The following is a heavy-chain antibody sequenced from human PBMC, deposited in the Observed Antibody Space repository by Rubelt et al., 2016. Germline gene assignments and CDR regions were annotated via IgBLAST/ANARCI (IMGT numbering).Heavy chain of an antibody. Sequence: QVQLVQSGAEVKKPGSSVKVSCKASGGTFSSYAISWVRQAPGQGLEWMGGIIPIFGTATYAPKFRGRVTITADESTSTAYMGLGSLGSEDTAVYYCARDLSGVDFDYWGQGTLVTVSS. CDR3: ARDLSGVDFDY. V-gene: IGHV1-69*01. J-gene: IGHJ4*02. D-gene: IGHD3-3*01. CDR2: IIPIFGTA. CDR1: GGTFSSYA.